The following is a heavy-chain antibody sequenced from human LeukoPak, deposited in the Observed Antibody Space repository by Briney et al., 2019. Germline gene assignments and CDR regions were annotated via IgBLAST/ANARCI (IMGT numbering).Heavy chain of an antibody. D-gene: IGHD6-13*01. CDR3: HPLGYTSN. V-gene: IGHV3-74*01. CDR1: GFTFGSRR. CDR2: VKNDGST. J-gene: IGHJ4*02. Sequence: PGGSLRLSCVVSGFTSGFTFGSRRMHWVRQAPGKGLMWVSLVKNDGSTNYADSVKGRFTVSRDNAENTLYLQMNNLRVEDTALYFRHPLGYTSNWGQGTLVTVSS.